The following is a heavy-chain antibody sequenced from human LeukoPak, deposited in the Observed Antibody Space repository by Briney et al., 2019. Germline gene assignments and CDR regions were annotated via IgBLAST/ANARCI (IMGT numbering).Heavy chain of an antibody. V-gene: IGHV3-66*01. CDR1: GFTVNRNY. D-gene: IGHD3-10*01. CDR3: ARKSDSLLVREGDC. Sequence: GGSLRLSCAASGFTVNRNYMIWVRQAPGKGLECVSVIYSGGTTWYADSVKGRFTVSRDTNTLYLQMNSLRAEDTAVYYCARKSDSLLVREGDCWGQGTLVTVSS. J-gene: IGHJ4*02. CDR2: IYSGGTT.